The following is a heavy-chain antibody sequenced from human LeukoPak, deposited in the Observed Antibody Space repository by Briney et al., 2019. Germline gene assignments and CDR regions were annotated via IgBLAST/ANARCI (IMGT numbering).Heavy chain of an antibody. D-gene: IGHD6-13*01. V-gene: IGHV3-48*03. CDR2: ITGGSTI. CDR3: ARGAGPFYFDY. J-gene: IGHJ4*02. CDR1: GFTFSAYE. Sequence: GGSLRLSCAASGFTFSAYEMNWVRQAPRKGREWVSYITGGSTIYYADSVKGRFTISRDNAKNSLYLQMNSLRAEDTAVYYCARGAGPFYFDYWGQGTLVTVSS.